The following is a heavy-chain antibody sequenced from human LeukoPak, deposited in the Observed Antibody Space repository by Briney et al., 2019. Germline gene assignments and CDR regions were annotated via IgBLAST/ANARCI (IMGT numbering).Heavy chain of an antibody. CDR3: TRPWGSSSLNWFDP. CDR1: GFIFSGSA. D-gene: IGHD6-13*01. J-gene: IGHJ5*02. Sequence: GGSLRLSCAASGFIFSGSAMHWVRQASGKGLEWVGRIRSKANSYATAYAASVKGRFTISRDDSKNTAYLQMNSLKTEDTAVYYCTRPWGSSSLNWFDPWGQGTLVTVSS. CDR2: IRSKANSYAT. V-gene: IGHV3-73*01.